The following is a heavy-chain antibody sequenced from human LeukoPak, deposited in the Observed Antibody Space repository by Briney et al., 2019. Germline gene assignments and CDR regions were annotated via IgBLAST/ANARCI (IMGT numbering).Heavy chain of an antibody. CDR1: GFTVSSNY. Sequence: GGSLRLSCAASGFTVSSNYMSWVRQAPGKELEWVSVIYSGGSTYYADSVKGRFTISRDNSKNTLYLQMNSLRAEDTAVYYCARSSSWSKIDYWGQGTLVTVSS. CDR3: ARSSSWSKIDY. J-gene: IGHJ4*02. D-gene: IGHD6-13*01. V-gene: IGHV3-53*01. CDR2: IYSGGST.